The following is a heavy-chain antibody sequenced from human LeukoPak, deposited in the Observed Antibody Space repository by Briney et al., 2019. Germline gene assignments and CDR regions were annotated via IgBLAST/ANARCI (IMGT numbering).Heavy chain of an antibody. J-gene: IGHJ6*03. D-gene: IGHD1-26*01. CDR1: GGSISSSSYY. V-gene: IGHV4-39*07. Sequence: SETLSLTCTVSGGSISSSSYYWGWIRQPPGKGLEWIVSIYYSGSTYYNPSLKSRVTISVDTSKNQFSLKLSSVTAADTAVYYCAAGSYYYYMDVWGKGTTVTVSS. CDR2: IYYSGST. CDR3: AAGSYYYYMDV.